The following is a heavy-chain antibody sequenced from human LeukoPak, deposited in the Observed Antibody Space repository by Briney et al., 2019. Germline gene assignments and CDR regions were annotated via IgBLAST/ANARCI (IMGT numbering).Heavy chain of an antibody. CDR1: GYTFTTYD. CDR2: MNPNSGNT. J-gene: IGHJ6*03. V-gene: IGHV1-8*03. D-gene: IGHD5-24*01. Sequence: ASVKVSCKASGYTFTTYDINWVRQATGQGLEWMGWMNPNSGNTGYVQKFQGRVTITRNTSASTAYMELSSLRSEDTAVNYCARSRDGSPEYMDVWGKGTTVSVSS. CDR3: ARSRDGSPEYMDV.